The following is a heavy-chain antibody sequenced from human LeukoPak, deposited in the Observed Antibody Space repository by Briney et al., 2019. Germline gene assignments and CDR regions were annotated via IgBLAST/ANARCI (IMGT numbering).Heavy chain of an antibody. D-gene: IGHD3-10*01. Sequence: SETLSLTCTVSGGSISSYYWSWIRQPPGKGLEWIGYIYYSGSTNYNPSLESRVTVSLDTSQNQFSLKLSSVTAADTAVYYCARHPRGVGGLNWFDPWGQGTLVTVSS. V-gene: IGHV4-59*08. CDR1: GGSISSYY. CDR2: IYYSGST. J-gene: IGHJ5*02. CDR3: ARHPRGVGGLNWFDP.